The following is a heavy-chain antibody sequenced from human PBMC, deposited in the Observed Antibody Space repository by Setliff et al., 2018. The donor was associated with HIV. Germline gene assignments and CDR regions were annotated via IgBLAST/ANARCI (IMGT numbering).Heavy chain of an antibody. CDR2: IKSRTDGETE. CDR3: TTAVAQNWYGSGNENY. J-gene: IGHJ4*02. D-gene: IGHD3-10*01. V-gene: IGHV3-15*01. CDR1: GFTFSVHG. Sequence: GGSLRLSCEASGFTFSVHGMHWVRQAPGKGLEWVGRIKSRTDGETEDYAAPVKGRFTISRDDSRSTLYLQMNSLITEDTALYYCTTAVAQNWYGSGNENYWGQGTLVTVSS.